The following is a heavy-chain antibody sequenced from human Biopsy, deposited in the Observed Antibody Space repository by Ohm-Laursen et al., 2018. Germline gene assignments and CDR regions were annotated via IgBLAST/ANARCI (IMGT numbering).Heavy chain of an antibody. V-gene: IGHV4-59*01. CDR1: DGSINSYY. D-gene: IGHD5-18*01. J-gene: IGHJ4*02. Sequence: SGTLSLTCTVSDGSINSYYWNWFRQPPGKRLEWIGNIYYSGSTNLNPSLKSRVTISVDTSKNQFSLKLSSVTAADTAVYFCARGSSYGYDFDYWGQGTLVAVSS. CDR2: IYYSGST. CDR3: ARGSSYGYDFDY.